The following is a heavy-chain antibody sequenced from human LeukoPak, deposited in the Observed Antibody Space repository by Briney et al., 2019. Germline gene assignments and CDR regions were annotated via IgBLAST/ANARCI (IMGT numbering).Heavy chain of an antibody. D-gene: IGHD3-10*01. CDR3: AKSNGYGLVDI. CDR1: GGSISNYY. Sequence: SETLSLTCTVSGGSISNYYWGWIRQPPGKGLEWIGNIFYSGSTYYSPSLKSRVTISLDTSRNQFSLKLTSVTAADTAVYYCAKSNGYGLVDIWGQGTMVTVSS. V-gene: IGHV4-39*07. CDR2: IFYSGST. J-gene: IGHJ3*02.